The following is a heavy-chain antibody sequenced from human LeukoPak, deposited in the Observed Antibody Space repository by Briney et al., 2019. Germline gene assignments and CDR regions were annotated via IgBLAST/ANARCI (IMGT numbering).Heavy chain of an antibody. CDR3: AREYPFVVVAASSSGAFDI. Sequence: GESLRLSCAASGFTFSSYAMHWVRQAPGKGLEWVAVISYDGSNKYYADSVKGRFTISRDNSKNTLYLQMNSLRAEDTAVYYCAREYPFVVVAASSSGAFDIWGQGTMVTVSS. CDR2: ISYDGSNK. J-gene: IGHJ3*02. CDR1: GFTFSSYA. V-gene: IGHV3-30-3*01. D-gene: IGHD2-15*01.